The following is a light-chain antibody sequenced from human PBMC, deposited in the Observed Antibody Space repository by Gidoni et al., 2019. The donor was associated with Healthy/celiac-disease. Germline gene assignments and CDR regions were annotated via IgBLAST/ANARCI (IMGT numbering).Light chain of an antibody. J-gene: IGKJ1*01. CDR2: KAS. CDR3: QQYNSYSRT. CDR1: QRISSW. Sequence: DIQMTPSPSTLSASVGDRVTITCRARQRISSWLAWYQQKPGKAPKLLIYKASSLASGVPSRFSGSGSGTEFTLTISSLQPDDFATYYCQQYNSYSRTFGQGTQVEIK. V-gene: IGKV1-5*03.